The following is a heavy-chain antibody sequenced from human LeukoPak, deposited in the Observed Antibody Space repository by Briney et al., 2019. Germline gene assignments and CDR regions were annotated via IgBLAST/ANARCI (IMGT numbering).Heavy chain of an antibody. CDR2: IYPGDSDT. J-gene: IGHJ6*03. V-gene: IGHV5-51*01. Sequence: GESLKISCKGSGYSFTNYWIGWVRQMPGKGLEWMGIIYPGDSDTRYSPSFRCQVTISADKSISTAYLQWSSLKASDTAMYYCARQHGDYGYYYYMDVWGKGTTVTVSS. CDR1: GYSFTNYW. D-gene: IGHD4-17*01. CDR3: ARQHGDYGYYYYMDV.